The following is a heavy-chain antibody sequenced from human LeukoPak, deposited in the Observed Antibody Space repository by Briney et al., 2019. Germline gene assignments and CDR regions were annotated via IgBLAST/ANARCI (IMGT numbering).Heavy chain of an antibody. D-gene: IGHD3-22*01. J-gene: IGHJ4*02. CDR2: IYRTGNT. V-gene: IGHV4-31*03. CDR3: ARDLSGYGASDY. CDR1: GVSISSGAYY. Sequence: SETLSLTCSVSGVSISSGAYYWSWIRQFPGRGLEWIAYIYRTGNTYYNPSLKSRLTISLDTSKNQFSLKLSSVTAADTAVYYCARDLSGYGASDYWGQGTLVTVSS.